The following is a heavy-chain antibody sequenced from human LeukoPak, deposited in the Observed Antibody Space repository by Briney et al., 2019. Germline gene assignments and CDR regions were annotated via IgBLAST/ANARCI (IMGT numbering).Heavy chain of an antibody. Sequence: GGSLRLSCAASGFTFSRYWMSWVRQAPGKGLEWVANIKKDGSEKYYVASVKGRFTISRDNAKNSLYLQMNSLRAEDTAVYYCAAFFGSGSYYQPDYWGQGTLVTVSS. CDR2: IKKDGSEK. J-gene: IGHJ4*02. V-gene: IGHV3-7*01. CDR1: GFTFSRYW. CDR3: AAFFGSGSYYQPDY. D-gene: IGHD3-10*01.